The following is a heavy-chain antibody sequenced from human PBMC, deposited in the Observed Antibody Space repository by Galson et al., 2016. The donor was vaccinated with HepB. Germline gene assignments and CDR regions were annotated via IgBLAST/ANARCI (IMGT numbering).Heavy chain of an antibody. V-gene: IGHV3-23*01. Sequence: SLRLSCAASGFTFSIYAMSWVRQAPGKGLEWVSGISGRGGNTYHADSVKGRFTISRDNSKNTLYLQMKSLRADDTAVYYWAKLIEVAGSFDDWGQGTLVTVSA. CDR1: GFTFSIYA. CDR2: ISGRGGNT. J-gene: IGHJ4*02. CDR3: AKLIEVAGSFDD. D-gene: IGHD6-19*01.